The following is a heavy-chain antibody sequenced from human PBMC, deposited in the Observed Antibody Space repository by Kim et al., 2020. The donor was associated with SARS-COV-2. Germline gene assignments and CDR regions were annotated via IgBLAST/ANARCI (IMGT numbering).Heavy chain of an antibody. CDR1: GVTFSSYA. CDR3: AKSRSSNYSGPFDL. D-gene: IGHD6-13*01. J-gene: IGHJ3*01. V-gene: IGHV3-23*01. Sequence: GGSLRLSCAASGVTFSSYAMSWVRQAPGKGLEWDSTISANGGSTYSADSLKGRFTISRDNSKNTLYLQMNSLRAEDTAVYYCAKSRSSNYSGPFDLWGQGTMVTVSS. CDR2: ISANGGST.